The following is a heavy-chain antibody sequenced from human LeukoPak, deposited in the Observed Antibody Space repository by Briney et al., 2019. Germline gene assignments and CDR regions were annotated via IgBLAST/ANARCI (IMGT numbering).Heavy chain of an antibody. Sequence: GGSLRLSCAASGFIFSTYDMHWVRQAPGKGLEWVAVISYDRSNKYYADSVKGRFPISRDNSKNTLHLQMNRLRAEDTALYYCAKDRFSVLTSTVDLWGQGTLVTVSS. CDR2: ISYDRSNK. J-gene: IGHJ5*02. CDR3: AKDRFSVLTSTVDL. D-gene: IGHD3-9*01. CDR1: GFIFSTYD. V-gene: IGHV3-30*18.